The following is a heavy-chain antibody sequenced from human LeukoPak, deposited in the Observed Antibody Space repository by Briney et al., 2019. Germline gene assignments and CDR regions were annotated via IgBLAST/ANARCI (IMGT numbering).Heavy chain of an antibody. CDR3: AKWITYYYDSSGYLDY. V-gene: IGHV1-18*01. J-gene: IGHJ4*02. D-gene: IGHD3-22*01. CDR1: GYTFTSYG. Sequence: ASVKVSCKASGYTFTSYGISWVRQAPGQGLEWMGWISAYNGNTNYAQKLQGRVTMTTDTSTSTAYMELRSLRSDDTAVYYCAKWITYYYDSSGYLDYWGQGTLVTVSS. CDR2: ISAYNGNT.